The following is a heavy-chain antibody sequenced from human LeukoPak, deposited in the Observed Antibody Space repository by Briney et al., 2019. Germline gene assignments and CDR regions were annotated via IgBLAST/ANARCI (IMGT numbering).Heavy chain of an antibody. D-gene: IGHD3-10*01. V-gene: IGHV4-59*08. Sequence: SETLSLTCSVSAASISGNHWGWMRQPPGKGLEWIGYVYFSGNTHYSPSLRGRLTLSLDTSKNHVSLRLTSVTAADTAVYFCARLAGSIWYYFDLWGQGTLVTVSP. CDR3: ARLAGSIWYYFDL. CDR2: VYFSGNT. CDR1: AASISGNH. J-gene: IGHJ4*02.